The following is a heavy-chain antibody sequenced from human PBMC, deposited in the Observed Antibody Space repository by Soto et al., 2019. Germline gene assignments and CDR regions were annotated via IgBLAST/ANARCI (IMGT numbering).Heavy chain of an antibody. CDR2: MNPNSGNT. Sequence: ASVKVSCKASGYTFTSYDINWVRQATGQGLEWMGWMNPNSGNTGYAQKFQGRVTMTRNTSISTAYMELSSLRSEDTAVDYCARGVRRDLHDAFDIWGQGTMVTVSS. V-gene: IGHV1-8*01. J-gene: IGHJ3*02. CDR3: ARGVRRDLHDAFDI. CDR1: GYTFTSYD.